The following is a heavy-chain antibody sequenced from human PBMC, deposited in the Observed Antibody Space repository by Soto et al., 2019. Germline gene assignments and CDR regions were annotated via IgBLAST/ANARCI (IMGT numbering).Heavy chain of an antibody. Sequence: PGKGLEWVAVISYDGSNENYADSVKGRFTVSRDNSKSTLYLQMNSLRPEDTALYFFFIQAEAGRRSTVPVSAFLLNRSSDL. CDR2: ISYDGSNE. J-gene: IGHJ2*01. V-gene: IGHV3-30*03. D-gene: IGHD6-13*01. CDR3: FIQAEAGRRSTVPVSAFLLNRSSDL.